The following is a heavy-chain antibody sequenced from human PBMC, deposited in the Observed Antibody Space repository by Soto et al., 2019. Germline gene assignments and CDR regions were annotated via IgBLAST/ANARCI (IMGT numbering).Heavy chain of an antibody. CDR3: ARLGTYTAFDY. CDR2: INAGNGNT. J-gene: IGHJ4*02. V-gene: IGHV1-3*01. Sequence: ASVKVSCKASGYTFTSYAMHWVRQAPGQRLEWMGWINAGNGNTKYSQKFQGRVTITRDTSASTAYMEMGSLRSEDTAVYYCARLGTYTAFDYWGQGTLVTVSS. CDR1: GYTFTSYA. D-gene: IGHD1-1*01.